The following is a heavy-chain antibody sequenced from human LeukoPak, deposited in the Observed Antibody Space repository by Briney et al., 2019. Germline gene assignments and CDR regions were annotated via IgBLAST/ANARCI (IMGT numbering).Heavy chain of an antibody. CDR2: INHSGST. Sequence: PSETLSLTCAVYGGSFSGYYWSWIRQSPGKGLEWIGEINHSGSTNYNPSLKSRVTISVDTSKNQFSLKLSSVTAADTAVYYCARGPPHGSSTIFGVVISPNYFDYWGQGTLVTVSS. V-gene: IGHV4-34*01. CDR3: ARGPPHGSSTIFGVVISPNYFDY. D-gene: IGHD3-3*01. J-gene: IGHJ4*02. CDR1: GGSFSGYY.